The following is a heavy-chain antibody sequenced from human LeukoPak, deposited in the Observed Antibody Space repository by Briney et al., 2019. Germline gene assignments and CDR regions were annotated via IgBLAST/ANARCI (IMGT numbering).Heavy chain of an antibody. CDR1: GFTVSSNY. D-gene: IGHD3-22*01. J-gene: IGHJ4*02. CDR2: IYSGGST. V-gene: IGHV3-53*01. CDR3: ARSRYYYDSSGYYYYFGY. Sequence: GGSLRLSCAASGFTVSSNYMSWGRQAPGKGLEWVSVIYSGGSTYYADSVKGRFTISRDNSKNTLYLQMNSLRAEDTAVYYCARSRYYYDSSGYYYYFGYWGQGTLVTVSS.